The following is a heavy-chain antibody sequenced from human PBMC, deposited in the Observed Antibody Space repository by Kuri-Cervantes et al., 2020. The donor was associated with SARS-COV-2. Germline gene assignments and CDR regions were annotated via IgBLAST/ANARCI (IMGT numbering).Heavy chain of an antibody. CDR3: ARDLGLGMAKIDCEFDY. CDR2: ILDDGRNK. J-gene: IGHJ4*01. D-gene: IGHD5-24*01. Sequence: GGSLRLSCAASGFTFSSYGMHWVRQAPGEGLEWVAFILDDGRNKYVADSVKGRFSVSRDNSQNTVYLQMLGLRPEDTAVYYCARDLGLGMAKIDCEFDYWGKGTPVTVSS. CDR1: GFTFSSYG. V-gene: IGHV3-30*03.